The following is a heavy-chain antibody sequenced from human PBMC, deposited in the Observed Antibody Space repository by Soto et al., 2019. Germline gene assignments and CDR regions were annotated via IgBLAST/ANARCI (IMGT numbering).Heavy chain of an antibody. D-gene: IGHD2-15*01. V-gene: IGHV1-8*01. CDR3: ARDYCSGGSCSPFDY. CDR1: GYTLTSYD. Sequence: GASVKVSCKASGYTLTSYDINWVRQANRQGLEWMGWMNPNSGNTGYAQKFQGRVTMTRNTSISTAYMELSSLRSEDTAVYYCARDYCSGGSCSPFDYWGQGTVVTCSS. J-gene: IGHJ4*02. CDR2: MNPNSGNT.